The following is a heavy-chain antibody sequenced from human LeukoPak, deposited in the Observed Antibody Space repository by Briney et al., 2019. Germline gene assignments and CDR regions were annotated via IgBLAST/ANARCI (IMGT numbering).Heavy chain of an antibody. CDR3: ARDEVEWEPVD. V-gene: IGHV3-11*04. J-gene: IGHJ4*02. CDR1: GFTFSDYY. CDR2: ISSSGSTI. D-gene: IGHD1-14*01. Sequence: GGSLRLSCAASGFTFSDYYMSWIRQAPGKGLEWVSYISSSGSTIYYADSVKGRFTISRDNAKDSLYLQMNSLRAEDTAVYYCARDEVEWEPVDWGQGTLVSVSS.